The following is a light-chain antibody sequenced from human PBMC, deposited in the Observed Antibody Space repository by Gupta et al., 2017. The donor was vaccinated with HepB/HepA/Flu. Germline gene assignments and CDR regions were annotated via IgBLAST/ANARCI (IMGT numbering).Light chain of an antibody. CDR3: QSYDSSLSGPV. CDR1: SSNIGAGYD. J-gene: IGLJ3*02. Sequence: QSVLTQPPSVSGAPGQRVTISCTGSSSNIGAGYDVHWYQQLPGTAPKLRSYGNSHRPSGVSDRFSGSKSGTSASLVITGLQAEDEAHDYCQSYDSSLSGPVFGGGTKLTVL. CDR2: GNS. V-gene: IGLV1-40*01.